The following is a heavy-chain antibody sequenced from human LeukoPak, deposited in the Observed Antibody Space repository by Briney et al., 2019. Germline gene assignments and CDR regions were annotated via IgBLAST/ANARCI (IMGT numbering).Heavy chain of an antibody. D-gene: IGHD1-1*01. V-gene: IGHV3-53*01. J-gene: IGHJ4*02. CDR2: IYSGGST. CDR1: GFTDSRNH. Sequence: PGGSLRHSCAATGFTDSRNHMSWLRQAPGKGLEWVSVIYSGGSTDYADSVNGRFTISSDNLKNTLYLQMNSLRAEDTAVHYCARGPAGYNWGQGTLVTFSS. CDR3: ARGPAGYN.